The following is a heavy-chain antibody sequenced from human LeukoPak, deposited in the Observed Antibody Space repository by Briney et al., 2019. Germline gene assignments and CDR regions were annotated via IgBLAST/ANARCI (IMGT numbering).Heavy chain of an antibody. Sequence: SQTLSLTCAISGDSVSRTNIAWNWIRQSPSRGLEWLGWTYYRSKWYNDYAVSVQSRIIINPDTSKNQFSLQLNSVTPEDTAVYYCARERRYSGSWEAFDIWGQGTMVTVSS. CDR2: TYYRSKWYN. CDR1: GDSVSRTNIA. J-gene: IGHJ3*02. CDR3: ARERRYSGSWEAFDI. D-gene: IGHD1-26*01. V-gene: IGHV6-1*01.